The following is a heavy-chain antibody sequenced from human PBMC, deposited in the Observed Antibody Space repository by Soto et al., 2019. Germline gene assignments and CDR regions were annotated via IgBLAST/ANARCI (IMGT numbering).Heavy chain of an antibody. V-gene: IGHV4-34*01. Sequence: PSETLSLTCAVFGGSFNDYYWSWIRQPPGKGLEWIGEINHSGSTNYNPSLKSRVTISVDTSKNQFSLKLSSVTAADTAVYYCARPSGSYLYYFDYWGQGTLVTVS. J-gene: IGHJ4*02. CDR1: GGSFNDYY. CDR3: ARPSGSYLYYFDY. D-gene: IGHD1-26*01. CDR2: INHSGST.